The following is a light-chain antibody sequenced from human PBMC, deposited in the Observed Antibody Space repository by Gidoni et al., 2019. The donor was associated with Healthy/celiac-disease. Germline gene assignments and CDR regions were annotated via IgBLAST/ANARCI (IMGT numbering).Light chain of an antibody. CDR3: QQYDNLPIT. J-gene: IGKJ5*01. CDR1: QYISNY. V-gene: IGKV1-33*01. CDR2: DAS. Sequence: DIPMTQSPSSLSASVGDRVTITCQASQYISNYLNWYQQKPGKAPTLLIYDASNLETGVPSRFSGSGSGTDFTFTISSLQPEDIATYYCQQYDNLPITFXXXTRLEIK.